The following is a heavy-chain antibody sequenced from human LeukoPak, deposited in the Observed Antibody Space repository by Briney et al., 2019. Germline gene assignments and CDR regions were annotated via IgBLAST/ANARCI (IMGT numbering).Heavy chain of an antibody. CDR3: ARDEIRPTGAFDI. Sequence: ASVKVSCKASGGTFSSYAISWVRQAPGQGLEWMGGIIPIFGTANYAQKFQGRVTMTRDTSISTAYMELSRLRSDDTAVYYCARDEIRPTGAFDIWGQGTMVTVSS. J-gene: IGHJ3*02. V-gene: IGHV1-69*05. CDR2: IIPIFGTA. CDR1: GGTFSSYA. D-gene: IGHD1-1*01.